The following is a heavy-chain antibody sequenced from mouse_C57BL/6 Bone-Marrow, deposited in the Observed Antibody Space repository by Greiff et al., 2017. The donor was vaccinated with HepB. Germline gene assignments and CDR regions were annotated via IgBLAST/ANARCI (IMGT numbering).Heavy chain of an antibody. D-gene: IGHD1-1*01. J-gene: IGHJ3*01. CDR2: FYPGSGSI. Sequence: VKLVESGAELVKPGASVKLSCKASGYTFTEYTIHWVKQRSGQGLEWIGWFYPGSGSIKYNEKFKDKATLTADKSSSTVYMGLSRLTSEESAVYFCAIHLEGGDYYGSSGFAYWGQGTLVTVSA. CDR1: GYTFTEYT. CDR3: AIHLEGGDYYGSSGFAY. V-gene: IGHV1-62-2*01.